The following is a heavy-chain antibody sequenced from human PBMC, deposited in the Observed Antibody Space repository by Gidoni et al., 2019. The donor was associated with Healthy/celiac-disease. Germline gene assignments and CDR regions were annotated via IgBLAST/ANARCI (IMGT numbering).Heavy chain of an antibody. CDR2: IWYDGSNN. V-gene: IGHV3-33*01. J-gene: IGHJ3*01. Sequence: QVQLVESGGGVVQPGRSLRLSCAASGFTFSRCGLHWVRQAPGKGLALVGVIWYDGSNNYYADSVNVRVTISRDNSKHTLYLQMNSLRAEDTAVYFCARESPLHCSGGSCSADALDVWGQGTMVTVSS. CDR3: ARESPLHCSGGSCSADALDV. D-gene: IGHD2-15*01. CDR1: GFTFSRCG.